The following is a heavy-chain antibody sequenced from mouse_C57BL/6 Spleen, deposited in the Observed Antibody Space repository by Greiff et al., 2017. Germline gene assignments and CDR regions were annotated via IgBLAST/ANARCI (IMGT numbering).Heavy chain of an antibody. V-gene: IGHV5-17*01. CDR1: GFTFSDYG. Sequence: EVKLVESGGGLVKPGGSLKLSCAASGFTFSDYGMHWVRQAPEKGLEWVAYISSGSSTIYYADTVKGRFTISRDNAKNTLFLQMTSLRSEDTAMYYGARRITTVVGGSYWYFDVWGTGTTVTVSS. CDR2: ISSGSSTI. J-gene: IGHJ1*03. D-gene: IGHD1-1*01. CDR3: ARRITTVVGGSYWYFDV.